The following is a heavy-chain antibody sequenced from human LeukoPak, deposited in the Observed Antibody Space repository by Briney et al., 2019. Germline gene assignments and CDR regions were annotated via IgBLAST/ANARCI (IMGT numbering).Heavy chain of an antibody. J-gene: IGHJ3*02. V-gene: IGHV3-21*01. D-gene: IGHD6-13*01. Sequence: GGSLRLSCAASGFTFSSYSMNWVSQAPGKGLEWVSSISSSSSYIYYADSVKGRFTISRDNAKNSLYLQMNSLRAEDTAVYYCARDSVQYSSSWYGAFDIWGQGTMVTVSS. CDR3: ARDSVQYSSSWYGAFDI. CDR1: GFTFSSYS. CDR2: ISSSSSYI.